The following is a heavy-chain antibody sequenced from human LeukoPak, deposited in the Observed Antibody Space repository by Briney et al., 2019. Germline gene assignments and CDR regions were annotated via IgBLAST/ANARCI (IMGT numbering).Heavy chain of an antibody. CDR1: GFTFDDYG. D-gene: IGHD3-22*01. CDR3: ARDPTYYYDSSGYSDAFDI. J-gene: IGHJ3*02. V-gene: IGHV3-20*04. Sequence: GGSLRLSCAASGFTFDDYGMSWVRQAPGKGLEWVSGINWNGGSTGYADSVKGRFTISRDNAKNSLYLQMNSLRAEDTALYYCARDPTYYYDSSGYSDAFDIWGQGTMATVSS. CDR2: INWNGGST.